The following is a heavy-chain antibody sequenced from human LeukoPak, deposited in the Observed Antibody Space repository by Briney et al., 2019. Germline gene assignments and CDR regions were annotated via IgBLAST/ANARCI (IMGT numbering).Heavy chain of an antibody. D-gene: IGHD4-11*01. CDR2: ISGSGGST. J-gene: IGHJ6*03. CDR3: AKRFWSERLNTVTNYYYYMDV. CDR1: GFTFDDYA. Sequence: PGGSLRLSCAASGFTFDDYAMSWVRQAPGKGLEWVSAISGSGGSTYYADSVKGRFTISRDNSKNTLYLQMNSLRAEDTAVYYCAKRFWSERLNTVTNYYYYMDVWGKGTTVTVSS. V-gene: IGHV3-23*01.